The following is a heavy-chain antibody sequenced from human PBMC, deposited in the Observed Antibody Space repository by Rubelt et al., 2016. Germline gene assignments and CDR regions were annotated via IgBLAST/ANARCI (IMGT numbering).Heavy chain of an antibody. D-gene: IGHD6-19*01. V-gene: IGHV4-34*01. CDR3: ARANPDSWRFRSIAVAGTDY. J-gene: IGHJ4*02. CDR2: INHSGST. Sequence: QVQLQQWGAGLLKPSETLSLTCAVYGGSFSGYYWSWIRQPPGKGLEWIGEINHSGSTNYNPSLKGRVTISVDTSKNQCALKLSSVTAADTAVYYCARANPDSWRFRSIAVAGTDYWGQGTLVTVSS. CDR1: GGSFSGYY.